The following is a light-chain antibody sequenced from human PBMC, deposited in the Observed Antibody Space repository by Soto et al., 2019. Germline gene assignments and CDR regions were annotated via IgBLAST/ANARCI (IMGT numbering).Light chain of an antibody. J-gene: IGLJ2*01. Sequence: QSGLTQPASVSGSPGQSITISCTGTSSDVGSYNLVSWYQQHPGKAPKLMIYEGSKRPSGVSNRFSGSKSGNTASLTISGLQAEDEADYYCSSYARNRDVVFGGGTKLTVL. CDR2: EGS. V-gene: IGLV2-23*01. CDR3: SSYARNRDVV. CDR1: SSDVGSYNL.